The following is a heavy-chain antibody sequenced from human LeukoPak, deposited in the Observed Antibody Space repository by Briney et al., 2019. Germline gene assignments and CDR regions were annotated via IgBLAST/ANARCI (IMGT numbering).Heavy chain of an antibody. V-gene: IGHV3-7*01. J-gene: IGHJ4*02. CDR2: IKQDGSDK. CDR1: GFTFSRYW. Sequence: GSLRLSCAASGFTFSRYWMSWVRQAPGKGLEWVANIKQDGSDKYYVGSVKGRFTITRDNAKNSLYLHMNSLRAEDTAVYYCAREGGPYRPLDYSGQGTLVTVSS. CDR3: AREGGPYRPLDY.